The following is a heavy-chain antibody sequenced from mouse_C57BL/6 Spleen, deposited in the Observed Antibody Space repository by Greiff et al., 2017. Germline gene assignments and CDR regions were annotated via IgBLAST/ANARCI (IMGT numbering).Heavy chain of an antibody. J-gene: IGHJ3*01. CDR3: AFITVGFAY. Sequence: QVQLQQPGAELVMPGASVKLSCKASGYTFTSYWMHWVKQRPGKGLEWIGEIDPSDSYTNYNQKFKGKSTLTVDKSSSTAYMQLSSLTSEDSAVYYCAFITVGFAYWGQGTLVTVSA. CDR1: GYTFTSYW. V-gene: IGHV1-69*01. CDR2: IDPSDSYT. D-gene: IGHD1-1*02.